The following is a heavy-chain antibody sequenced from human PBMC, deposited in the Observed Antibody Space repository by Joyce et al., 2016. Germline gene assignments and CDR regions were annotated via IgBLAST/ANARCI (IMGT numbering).Heavy chain of an antibody. D-gene: IGHD6-25*01. V-gene: IGHV3-30*18. J-gene: IGHJ4*02. CDR3: AKILAATYSSGWFLDY. CDR2: ISEDGIYK. Sequence: QVQLVESGGGVVQPGRSLRLSCAASGLTLSNYGVHWVRQAPGKGLEVVAVISEDGIYKYYADSVKGRFTISRDNSKNTVFLEMNSLRAEDTAVYYCAKILAATYSSGWFLDYWGQGTLVTVSS. CDR1: GLTLSNYG.